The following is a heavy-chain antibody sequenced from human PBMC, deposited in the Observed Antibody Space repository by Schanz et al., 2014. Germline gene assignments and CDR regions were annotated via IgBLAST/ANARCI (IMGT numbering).Heavy chain of an antibody. D-gene: IGHD3-9*01. CDR2: ISVYNHNK. V-gene: IGHV1-18*01. CDR1: GYTFTTYA. J-gene: IGHJ5*02. CDR3: AKAEYDILTDSYSSLDP. Sequence: QVQLVQSGVEVKKPGASVRVSCKASGYTFTTYAMSWVRQAPGQGLEWVGWISVYNHNKEYDQKFQGRVTMTTDTSTSTAYMALTDLRSDDTAVYYCAKAEYDILTDSYSSLDPWGQGTLVTVAS.